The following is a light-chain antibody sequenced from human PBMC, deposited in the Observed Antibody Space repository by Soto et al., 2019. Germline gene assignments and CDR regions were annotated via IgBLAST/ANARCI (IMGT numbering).Light chain of an antibody. V-gene: IGKV3-20*01. CDR1: QTVSSNY. CDR3: QQYGSSPPT. Sequence: EIILTQSPDTLSLSPGERATLSCRASQTVSSNYLAWCQQRPGQAPRLLIYGASTRAAGIPDRFSGSVSGTDFTLTIRRLEPEDFAVYYCQQYGSSPPTFGQGTKVDI. CDR2: GAS. J-gene: IGKJ1*01.